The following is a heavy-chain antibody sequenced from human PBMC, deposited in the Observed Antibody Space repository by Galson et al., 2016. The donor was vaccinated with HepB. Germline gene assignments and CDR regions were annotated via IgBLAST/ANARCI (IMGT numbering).Heavy chain of an antibody. D-gene: IGHD2-2*01. Sequence: ETLSLTCVVSGDSIGRSNWWTWVRQPPGKGLEWIGEIYHVGATNYNPSLTSRVTISVDNSKNHLSLNLTSVTAADTAVYYCAREGPTPVPSAIGFWGQGILVTVSS. CDR2: IYHVGAT. CDR1: GDSIGRSNW. V-gene: IGHV4-4*02. J-gene: IGHJ1*01. CDR3: AREGPTPVPSAIGF.